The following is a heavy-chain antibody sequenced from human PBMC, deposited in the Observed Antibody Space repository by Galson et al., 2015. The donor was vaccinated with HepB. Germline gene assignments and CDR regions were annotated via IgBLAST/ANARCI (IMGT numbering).Heavy chain of an antibody. J-gene: IGHJ1*01. V-gene: IGHV3-66*01. CDR2: IYSGGST. CDR1: GFTVSSNY. Sequence: SLRLSCAASGFTVSSNYMSWVRQAPGKGLEWVSVIYSGGSTYYADSVKGRFTISRDNSKNTLYLQMNSLRAEDTAVYYCAKDHGYSIWFREYFQHWGQGTLVTVSS. D-gene: IGHD5-12*01. CDR3: AKDHGYSIWFREYFQH.